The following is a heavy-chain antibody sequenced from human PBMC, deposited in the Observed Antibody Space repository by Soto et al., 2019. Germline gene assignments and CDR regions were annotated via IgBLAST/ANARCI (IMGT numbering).Heavy chain of an antibody. CDR1: GFTFSSYS. Sequence: GGSLRLSCAASGFTFSSYSMNWVRQAPGKGLEWVSYISSSSSTIYYADSVKGRFTISRDNAKNSLYLQMNSLRDEDTAVYYCARVAGSYYNAPYFDYWGQGTLVTGLL. J-gene: IGHJ4*02. CDR2: ISSSSSTI. D-gene: IGHD3-10*01. CDR3: ARVAGSYYNAPYFDY. V-gene: IGHV3-48*02.